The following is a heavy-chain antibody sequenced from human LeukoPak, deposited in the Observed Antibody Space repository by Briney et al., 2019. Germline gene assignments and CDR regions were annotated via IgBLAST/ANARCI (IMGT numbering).Heavy chain of an antibody. D-gene: IGHD1-1*01. CDR2: IYYSGST. CDR1: GDSISSYY. J-gene: IGHJ6*02. V-gene: IGHV4-59*08. Sequence: TSETLSLTCSVSGDSISSYYWSWIRQSPGKGLDWIGYIYYSGSTSYNPSLKSRATISVDTSKNQFSLKLSSVTAADTAVYYCARLGSYYYYGVDVWGQGTTVTVSS. CDR3: ARLGSYYYYGVDV.